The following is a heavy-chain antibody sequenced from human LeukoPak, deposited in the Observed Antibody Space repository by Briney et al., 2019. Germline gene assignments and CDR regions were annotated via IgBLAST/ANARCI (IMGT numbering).Heavy chain of an antibody. D-gene: IGHD6-13*01. CDR3: ARAGQQLDYYYYYGMDV. V-gene: IGHV4-4*07. CDR1: GGSISSYY. CDR2: IYTSGST. Sequence: PSETLPLTCTVSGGSISSYYWSWIRQPAGKGLEWIGRIYTSGSTNYNPSLKSRVTMSVDTSKNQFSLKLSSVTAADTAVYYCARAGQQLDYYYYYGMDVWGQGTTVTVSS. J-gene: IGHJ6*02.